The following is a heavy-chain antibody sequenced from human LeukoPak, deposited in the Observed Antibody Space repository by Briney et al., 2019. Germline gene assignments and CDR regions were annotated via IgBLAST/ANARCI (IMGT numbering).Heavy chain of an antibody. CDR2: IRYDGSNT. D-gene: IGHD3-10*01. Sequence: PGGSLRLSCAASGFTFSSYGMRWVRQPPGKGLEWVAFIRYDGSNTHYAESVKGRFTISRDNSKDALYLQMNSLRLEDRAVYYCAKDLVRGVSDLVHYLDVWGKGTTVTVSS. CDR1: GFTFSSYG. J-gene: IGHJ6*03. V-gene: IGHV3-30*02. CDR3: AKDLVRGVSDLVHYLDV.